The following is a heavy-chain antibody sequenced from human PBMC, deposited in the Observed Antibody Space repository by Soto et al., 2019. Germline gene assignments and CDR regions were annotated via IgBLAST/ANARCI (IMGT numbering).Heavy chain of an antibody. J-gene: IGHJ6*04. CDR1: GYTFTGYY. CDR2: INPNSGGT. V-gene: IGHV1-2*04. D-gene: IGHD3-9*01. Sequence: GASVKVSCKASGYTFTGYYMHWVRQAPGQGFEWMGWINPNSGGTNYAQKFQGWVTMTRDTSISTAYMELSRLRSDDTAVYYCARETYDILTGKVGILDVWGKGTTVTVSS. CDR3: ARETYDILTGKVGILDV.